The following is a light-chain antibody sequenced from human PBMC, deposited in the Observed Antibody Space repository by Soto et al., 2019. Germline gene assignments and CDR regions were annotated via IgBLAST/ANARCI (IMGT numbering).Light chain of an antibody. CDR3: QQYNSYSVT. V-gene: IGKV1-5*03. CDR1: QSISSW. J-gene: IGKJ5*01. CDR2: KAS. Sequence: DIQMTQSPCTLSASVGDRATITCRASQSISSWLAWYQQKPGKAPKLLIYKASSLESGVPSMCSGGGSGTEFTLTISSLQPDDFATYYCQQYNSYSVTFGQGTRLEIK.